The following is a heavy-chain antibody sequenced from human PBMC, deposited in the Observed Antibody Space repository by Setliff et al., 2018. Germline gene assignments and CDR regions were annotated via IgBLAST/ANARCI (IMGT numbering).Heavy chain of an antibody. CDR1: GDSFSGYF. CDR3: ARGYCNSVGCFFAGWFDP. CDR2: INHTGST. D-gene: IGHD2-2*01. J-gene: IGHJ5*02. V-gene: IGHV4-34*01. Sequence: PSETLSLTCAVYGDSFSGYFWTWIRQPPWKGLEWIGEINHTGSTNYSPSLKSRVTISVDTSKNQFSLKLSSVTAADTAVYYCARGYCNSVGCFFAGWFDPWGQGTL.